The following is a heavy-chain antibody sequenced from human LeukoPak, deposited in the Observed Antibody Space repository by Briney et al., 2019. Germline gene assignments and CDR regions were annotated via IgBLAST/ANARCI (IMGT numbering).Heavy chain of an antibody. D-gene: IGHD4-23*01. V-gene: IGHV3-23*01. J-gene: IGHJ5*02. CDR3: AKDVRRCNGGCT. CDR2: ISASGGDT. CDR1: GFTFTTYS. Sequence: GSLRLSCAASGFTFTTYSFSWVRQAPGKGLEWVSGISASGGDTFYADSVKGWFTISRDNSKNTLSLQMNSLRVEDTAIYYCAKDVRRCNGGCTWGQGTLVTVSS.